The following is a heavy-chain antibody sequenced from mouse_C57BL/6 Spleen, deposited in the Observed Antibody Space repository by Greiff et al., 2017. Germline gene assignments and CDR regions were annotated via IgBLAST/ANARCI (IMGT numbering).Heavy chain of an antibody. V-gene: IGHV3-6*01. Sequence: EVKVEESGPGLVKPSPSLSLSCSVSGYSFTSGYYWNLIRQFPGNNLEWMGYISYDGSNNYNPYLKNRISVTRDTSKNQFFLKLDSVTTEDTATYYCARDGPYGYCLDYWGQGTTLTVSS. CDR1: GYSFTSGYY. CDR2: ISYDGSN. D-gene: IGHD2-2*01. J-gene: IGHJ2*01. CDR3: ARDGPYGYCLDY.